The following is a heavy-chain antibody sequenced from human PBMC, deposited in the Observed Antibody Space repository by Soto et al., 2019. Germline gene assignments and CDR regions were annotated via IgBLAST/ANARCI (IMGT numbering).Heavy chain of an antibody. CDR3: ARDGASSSCDY. D-gene: IGHD6-6*01. CDR1: GFTFSSYG. CDR2: IWYDGSNK. V-gene: IGHV3-33*01. J-gene: IGHJ4*02. Sequence: QVQLVESGGGVVQPGRSLRLSCAASGFTFSSYGMHWVRQAPGKGLEWVAVIWYDGSNKYYADSVKGRFTISRDNSKNTLYLQMNSLRAEDTGVYYCARDGASSSCDYWGQGTLVTVSS.